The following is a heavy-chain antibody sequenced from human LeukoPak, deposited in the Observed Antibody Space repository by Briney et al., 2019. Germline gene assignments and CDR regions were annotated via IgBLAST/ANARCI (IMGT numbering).Heavy chain of an antibody. Sequence: GGSLRLSCAASGFTFSNAWMSWVRQAPGKGLEWVGRIKSKTDGGTTDYAAPVKGRFTISRDDSKNTLYLQMNSLKTEDTAVYYCTTDRFSSSWSDNWLDPWGQGTPVTVSS. CDR3: TTDRFSSSWSDNWLDP. CDR2: IKSKTDGGTT. CDR1: GFTFSNAW. D-gene: IGHD6-13*01. V-gene: IGHV3-15*01. J-gene: IGHJ5*02.